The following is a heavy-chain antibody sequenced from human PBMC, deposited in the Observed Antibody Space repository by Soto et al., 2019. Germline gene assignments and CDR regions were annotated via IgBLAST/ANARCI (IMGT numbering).Heavy chain of an antibody. D-gene: IGHD6-13*01. CDR3: AIRMYSTRWYYLDY. V-gene: IGHV3-23*01. J-gene: IGHJ4*02. CDR2: ISAST. Sequence: EMQLLESGGGLVQAGGSLRLSCAASGFTVSSYALNWVRQAPGKGLEWVSGISASTYYADSVKGRFTSSRDTSKNTLYLQMTSLRAEDTAIYFCAIRMYSTRWYYLDYWGQGTLVTVSS. CDR1: GFTVSSYA.